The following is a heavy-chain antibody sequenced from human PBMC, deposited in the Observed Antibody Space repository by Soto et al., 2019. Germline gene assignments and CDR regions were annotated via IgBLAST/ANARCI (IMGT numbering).Heavy chain of an antibody. CDR2: IYYSGST. J-gene: IGHJ3*02. CDR3: ARYSSGWFDAFDI. Sequence: PSETLSLTCTVSGGSISSYYWSWIRQPPGKGLEWIGYIYYSGSTNYNPSLKRRVSISVDTSKSQFSLRLTSVTAADTAVYYCARYSSGWFDAFDIWGQGTMVTVSS. V-gene: IGHV4-59*01. CDR1: GGSISSYY. D-gene: IGHD6-19*01.